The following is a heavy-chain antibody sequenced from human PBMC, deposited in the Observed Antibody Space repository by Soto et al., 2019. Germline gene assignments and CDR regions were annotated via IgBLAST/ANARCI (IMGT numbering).Heavy chain of an antibody. D-gene: IGHD3-3*01. J-gene: IGHJ4*02. V-gene: IGHV4-34*01. CDR3: ARVTRFLEWSRTFDY. CDR1: GGSFSGYY. CDR2: INHSGST. Sequence: SETLSLTCAVYGGSFSGYYWSWIRQPPGKGLEWIGEINHSGSTNYNPSLKSRVTISVDTSKNQFSLKLSSVTAADTAVYYCARVTRFLEWSRTFDYWGQGTTVTVSS.